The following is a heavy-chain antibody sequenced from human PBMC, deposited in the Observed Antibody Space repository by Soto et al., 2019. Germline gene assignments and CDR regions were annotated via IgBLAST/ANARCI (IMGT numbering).Heavy chain of an antibody. V-gene: IGHV4-61*01. J-gene: IGHJ6*02. CDR2: IYYSGST. CDR1: GGSVSSGSYY. CDR3: AREHYYYGMDV. Sequence: SETLSLTCTVSGGSVSSGSYYWSWIRQPPGKGLEWIGYIYYSGSTNYNPSLKSRVTISVDTSKNQFSLKLSSVTAADTAVYYCAREHYYYGMDVWGQGTTVTVSS.